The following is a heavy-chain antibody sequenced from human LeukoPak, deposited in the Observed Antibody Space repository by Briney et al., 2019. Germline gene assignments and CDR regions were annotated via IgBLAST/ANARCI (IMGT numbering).Heavy chain of an antibody. J-gene: IGHJ4*02. CDR3: ARDIVASGGRYFDH. V-gene: IGHV3-15*07. CDR2: IRSITDGRTS. D-gene: IGHD2-15*01. CDR1: GFIFSNAW. Sequence: GGSLRLSCAVSGFIFSNAWMNWVRQAPGRGLEWVGRIRSITDGRTSDYAAPVKGRFTISRDDSQNTLYLQMNSLRGEDTAVYYCARDIVASGGRYFDHWGQGALVTVSS.